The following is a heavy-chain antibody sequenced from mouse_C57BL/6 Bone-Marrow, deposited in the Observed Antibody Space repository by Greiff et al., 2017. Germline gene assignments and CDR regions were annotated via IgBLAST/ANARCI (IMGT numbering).Heavy chain of an antibody. Sequence: VQLQQSGAELVRPGTSVKVSCKASGYAFTNYLIEWVKQRPGQGLEWIGVIYPGSGGTNYNEKFKGKATLTADKSSSTAYMQLSCLTSEVYAVYCWERMGGLLRFAYWGQGTLVTVSA. J-gene: IGHJ3*01. CDR3: ERMGGLLRFAY. CDR2: IYPGSGGT. D-gene: IGHD2-3*01. CDR1: GYAFTNYL. V-gene: IGHV1-54*01.